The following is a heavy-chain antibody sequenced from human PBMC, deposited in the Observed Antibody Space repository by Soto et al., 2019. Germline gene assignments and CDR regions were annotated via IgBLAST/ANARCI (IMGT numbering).Heavy chain of an antibody. CDR3: VRGRIPRLRFGDFDS. Sequence: SETLSLTCTVYGGSFTFSGYYWSWIRQPPGKGLEWIGEINHIGTTKYNPSLESRVTISLDTSKNHFSLDLTSVTAADTAVYYCVRGRIPRLRFGDFDSWGQGTLVTVSS. CDR1: GGSFTFSGYY. J-gene: IGHJ4*02. V-gene: IGHV4-34*01. CDR2: INHIGTT. D-gene: IGHD5-12*01.